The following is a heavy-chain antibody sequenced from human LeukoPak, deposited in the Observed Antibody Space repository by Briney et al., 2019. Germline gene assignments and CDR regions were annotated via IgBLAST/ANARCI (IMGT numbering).Heavy chain of an antibody. CDR1: SGSISGYY. CDR2: MYYSGST. Sequence: SETLSLTCTVSSGSISGYYRSWIRQPPGKGLEWIGYMYYSGSTSYNPSLKSRVTISVDTSKNQVSLRLSSVTAVDTAVYYCARESKSYDGSGYYHDYWGQGPLVTVPS. J-gene: IGHJ4*02. CDR3: ARESKSYDGSGYYHDY. V-gene: IGHV4-59*12. D-gene: IGHD3-22*01.